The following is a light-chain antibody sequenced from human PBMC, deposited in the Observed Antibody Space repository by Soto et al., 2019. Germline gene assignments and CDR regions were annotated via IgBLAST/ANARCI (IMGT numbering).Light chain of an antibody. CDR2: GAS. V-gene: IGKV3-20*01. CDR3: QQYSMAPLT. J-gene: IGKJ1*01. CDR1: QSVGGNY. Sequence: EIVLTQSPGTLSLSPGERATLSCRASQSVGGNYLTWYQQKPGQAPRLLIYGASSRASGIPDRFSASGSGTNFTLTISRLEPEDFAVYYCQQYSMAPLTFGQGTKVDIK.